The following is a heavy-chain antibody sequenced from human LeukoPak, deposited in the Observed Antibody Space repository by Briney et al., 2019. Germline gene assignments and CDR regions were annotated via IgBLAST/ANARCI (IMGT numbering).Heavy chain of an antibody. Sequence: GGSLRLSCAVSGFTVSSNYMNWVRQAPGKGLEWVSVIHAGGTTFYADSVKGRFTISRDNSKNTLYLQMNRLRVEDTAMYFCATDPMYDTSGQHSFEIWGQGTMVTVSS. V-gene: IGHV3-53*01. J-gene: IGHJ3*02. CDR3: ATDPMYDTSGQHSFEI. CDR2: IHAGGTT. D-gene: IGHD3-22*01. CDR1: GFTVSSNY.